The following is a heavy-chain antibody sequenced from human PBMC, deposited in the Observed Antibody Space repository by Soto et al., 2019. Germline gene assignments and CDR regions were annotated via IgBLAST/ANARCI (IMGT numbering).Heavy chain of an antibody. D-gene: IGHD1-7*01. V-gene: IGHV4-59*08. CDR2: ISYSGNT. Sequence: PSETLSLTCPVSGGSLSSYYWSWIRQPPGKGLEWIGFISYSGNTYYSASLKSRVTISVDTSKNQFSLNLSFVTAADTAVYYCATMGTPATGLFYFDNWGQGTLVTVSS. CDR1: GGSLSSYY. J-gene: IGHJ4*02. CDR3: ATMGTPATGLFYFDN.